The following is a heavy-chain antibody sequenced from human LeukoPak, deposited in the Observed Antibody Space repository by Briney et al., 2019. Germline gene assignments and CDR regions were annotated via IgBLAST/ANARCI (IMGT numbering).Heavy chain of an antibody. CDR1: GFTFSTYA. D-gene: IGHD2-15*01. CDR2: ISGSGDNT. J-gene: IGHJ4*02. CDR3: GKEWYSKGYFDY. Sequence: GGSLRLSCAASGFTFSTYAMSWVRQAPGKGLEWVSAISGSGDNTYYIDSVKGRFTISRDNSKNTLYLQMNSHRADDTAVYYCGKEWYSKGYFDYWGQGTLVTVSS. V-gene: IGHV3-23*01.